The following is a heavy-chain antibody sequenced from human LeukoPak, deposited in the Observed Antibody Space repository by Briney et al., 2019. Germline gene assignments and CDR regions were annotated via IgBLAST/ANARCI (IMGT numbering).Heavy chain of an antibody. V-gene: IGHV1-58*01. J-gene: IGHJ6*02. CDR3: ARVQYSSSWRSEYYYYGMDV. CDR2: IVVGSGNT. CDR1: GFTFTSSA. Sequence: SVKVSCKASGFTFTSSAVQWVRQARGQRLEWIGWIVVGSGNTNYAQKFQERVTITRDMSTSTAYMELSSLRSEDTAVYYCARVQYSSSWRSEYYYYGMDVWGQGTTVTVSS. D-gene: IGHD6-13*01.